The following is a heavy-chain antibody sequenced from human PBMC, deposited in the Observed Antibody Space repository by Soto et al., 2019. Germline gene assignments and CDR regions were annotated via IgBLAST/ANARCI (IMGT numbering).Heavy chain of an antibody. V-gene: IGHV4-31*03. CDR2: VYYSGSS. Sequence: QVQLQESGPGLVKPSETLSLTCTVSGDSISGGASFWSWIRQPPGKGLEWIANVYYSGSSYYNPSLKSRLTISVDTTKNQFSLQLKSMTAAETAVYYCAKLSCTSSTCYFPGWFDPWGQGTLVTVSS. CDR1: GDSISGGASF. CDR3: AKLSCTSSTCYFPGWFDP. J-gene: IGHJ5*02. D-gene: IGHD2-2*01.